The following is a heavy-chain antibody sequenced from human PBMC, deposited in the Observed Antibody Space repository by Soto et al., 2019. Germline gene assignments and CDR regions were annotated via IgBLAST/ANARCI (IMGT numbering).Heavy chain of an antibody. J-gene: IGHJ5*02. Sequence: QVQLQQWGAGLLKPSETLSLTCAVYGGSFSGYFWCWIRQPPGEGLERIGEIKHSGGTNYNPCLKSRVTIPVDTTKNQFSLKLSSVTAADTAVYYCARKVNRGYSYTNWFDPWGQGTLVTVSS. D-gene: IGHD5-18*01. CDR2: IKHSGGT. CDR3: ARKVNRGYSYTNWFDP. V-gene: IGHV4-34*01. CDR1: GGSFSGYF.